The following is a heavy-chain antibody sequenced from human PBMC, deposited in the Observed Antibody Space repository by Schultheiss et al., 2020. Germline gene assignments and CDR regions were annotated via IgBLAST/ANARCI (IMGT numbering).Heavy chain of an antibody. D-gene: IGHD1-26*01. CDR3: ARVVVGATVNSWFDP. V-gene: IGHV1-8*01. J-gene: IGHJ5*02. Sequence: ASVKVSCKASGYTFTSYDINWVRQATGQGLEWMGWMNPNSGNTGYAQKFQGRVTMTRDTSISTAYLELSSLTSEDTAVYYCARVVVGATVNSWFDPWGQGTLVTVSS. CDR1: GYTFTSYD. CDR2: MNPNSGNT.